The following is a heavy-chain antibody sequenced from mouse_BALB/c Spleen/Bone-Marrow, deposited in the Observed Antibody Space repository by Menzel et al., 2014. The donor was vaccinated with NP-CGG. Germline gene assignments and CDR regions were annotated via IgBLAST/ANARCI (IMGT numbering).Heavy chain of an antibody. CDR3: AFGNYDFDY. CDR2: IYPGDGDT. D-gene: IGHD2-1*01. V-gene: IGHV1-80*01. Sequence: QVQLQQSGAELVRPGSSVKISCKASGYAFSSYWMNWVKQRPGQGLEWIGQIYPGDGDTNYSGKFKGKATLTVDESSSTAYMQLSSLTSEDSAVYFCAFGNYDFDYWGQGTTLTVSS. J-gene: IGHJ2*01. CDR1: GYAFSSYW.